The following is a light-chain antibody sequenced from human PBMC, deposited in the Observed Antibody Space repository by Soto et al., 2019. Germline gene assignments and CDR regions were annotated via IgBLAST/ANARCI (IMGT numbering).Light chain of an antibody. Sequence: SYELTQPLSVSVALGETATITCGGNNIGSKSVHWYQQEPGQAPVLVIYRDNNRPSGIPERFSGSNSGNTATLTISRTQVGDEADYYCQVWDTSLGVFGGGTKLTVL. V-gene: IGLV3-9*01. CDR1: NIGSKS. CDR3: QVWDTSLGV. J-gene: IGLJ2*01. CDR2: RDN.